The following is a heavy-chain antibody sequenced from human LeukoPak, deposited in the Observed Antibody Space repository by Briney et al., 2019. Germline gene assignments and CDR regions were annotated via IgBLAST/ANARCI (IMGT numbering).Heavy chain of an antibody. CDR1: GFTFDDYT. CDR2: ISWNGGST. Sequence: GGSLRLSCAASGFTFDDYTMHWVRQAPGKGLEWVSLISWNGGSTYYADSVKGRFTISRDNSKTSLYLQMNSLRTEDTALCYCVKGDFWSGYSKPLDYWGQGTLVTVSS. V-gene: IGHV3-43*01. J-gene: IGHJ4*02. D-gene: IGHD3-3*01. CDR3: VKGDFWSGYSKPLDY.